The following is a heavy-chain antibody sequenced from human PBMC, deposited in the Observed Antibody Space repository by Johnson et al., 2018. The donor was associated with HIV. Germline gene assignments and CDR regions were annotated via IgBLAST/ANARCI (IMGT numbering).Heavy chain of an antibody. J-gene: IGHJ3*02. CDR2: IYSGDST. CDR1: GLTVSTND. V-gene: IGHV3-66*01. Sequence: VQLVESGGGLVQPGGSLRLSCAASGLTVSTNDINWVRQAPGKGLEWVAIIYSGDSTYYADSLEGRFTISRDNSKNTLYLQMNSLRAEDTAVYYCAKDSTYYGGSSGAFDIWGQGTMVTVSS. CDR3: AKDSTYYGGSSGAFDI. D-gene: IGHD3-10*01.